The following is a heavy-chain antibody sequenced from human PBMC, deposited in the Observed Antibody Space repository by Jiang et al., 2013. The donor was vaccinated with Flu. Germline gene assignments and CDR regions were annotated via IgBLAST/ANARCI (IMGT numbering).Heavy chain of an antibody. CDR2: INPNSGGT. D-gene: IGHD2-8*01. Sequence: SGAEVKKPGASVKVSCKASGYTFTGYYMHWVRQAPGQGLEWMGWINPNSGGTNYAQKFQGRVTMTRDTSISTAYMELSRLRSDDTAVYYCARGRAYIVLMVYAIDLGDDAFDIWGQGTMVTVSS. V-gene: IGHV1-2*02. J-gene: IGHJ3*02. CDR3: ARGRAYIVLMVYAIDLGDDAFDI. CDR1: GYTFTGYY.